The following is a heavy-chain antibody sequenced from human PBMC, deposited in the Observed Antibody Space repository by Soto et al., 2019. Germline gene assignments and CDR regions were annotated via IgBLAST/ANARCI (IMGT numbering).Heavy chain of an antibody. D-gene: IGHD3-3*01. CDR2: VSGSGASV. CDR1: GFIFSSHA. V-gene: IGHV3-23*04. Sequence: DVQLVESGGGLVQPGGSLRLSCEGSGFIFSSHAMSWVRQAPGKGLEWVSSVSGSGASVHLPDFLKGRFSSSRDNSKNTVYLELNNLRVDDTAVYYCAKDLPLWSGYSFSENHWGQGTLVTVSS. J-gene: IGHJ5*02. CDR3: AKDLPLWSGYSFSENH.